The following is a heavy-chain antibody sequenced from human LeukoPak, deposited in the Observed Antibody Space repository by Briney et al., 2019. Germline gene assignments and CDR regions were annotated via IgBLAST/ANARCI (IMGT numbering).Heavy chain of an antibody. J-gene: IGHJ4*02. Sequence: KPGESLMISCKCSGYSFTSYWIGLVRQMPGKGLEWMGIIYPGVSDTRYSPSFQGQVTISADKSISPAYLQWSGLKASDTAMYYGAIYGDYGDYEFDYWGQGTLVTV. D-gene: IGHD4-17*01. CDR1: GYSFTSYW. CDR3: AIYGDYGDYEFDY. CDR2: IYPGVSDT. V-gene: IGHV5-51*03.